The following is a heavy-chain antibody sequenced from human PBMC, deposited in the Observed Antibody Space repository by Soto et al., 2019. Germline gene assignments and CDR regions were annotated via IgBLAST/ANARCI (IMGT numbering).Heavy chain of an antibody. CDR1: GGSVTSANYY. Sequence: SETLSLTCTVSGGSVTSANYYWSWIRQPPGKGLEWIGLVYNSGTTNYNPSLKSRVTISLDKSKSQFPLKLTSVTAADTAVYYYAREFSFWGQGILVTVSS. V-gene: IGHV4-61*01. CDR2: VYNSGTT. CDR3: AREFSF. J-gene: IGHJ4*02.